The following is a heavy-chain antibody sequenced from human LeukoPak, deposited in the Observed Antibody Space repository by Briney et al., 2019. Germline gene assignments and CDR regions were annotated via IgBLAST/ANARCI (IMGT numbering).Heavy chain of an antibody. CDR1: GGTFSSYA. V-gene: IGHV1-69*05. J-gene: IGHJ4*02. CDR2: IIPIFGTA. Sequence: GASVKVSCKASGGTFSSYAISWVRQAPGQGLEWMGGIIPIFGTANYAQKFQGRVTITTDESTSTAYMELSSLRSDDTAVYYCAVGVGATRLFDYWGQGTLVTVSS. D-gene: IGHD1-26*01. CDR3: AVGVGATRLFDY.